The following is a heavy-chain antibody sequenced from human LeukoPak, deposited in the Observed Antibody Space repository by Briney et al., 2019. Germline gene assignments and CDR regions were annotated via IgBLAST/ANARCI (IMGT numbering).Heavy chain of an antibody. Sequence: ASVKVSCKASGYTFTSYYMHWVRQAPGQGLEWMGIINPSGGSTSYAQKFQGRVTITRDTSASTAYMELSSLRSEDMAVYYCASGGLELQLDYWGQGTLVTVSS. CDR2: INPSGGST. J-gene: IGHJ4*02. V-gene: IGHV1-46*01. CDR1: GYTFTSYY. D-gene: IGHD1-7*01. CDR3: ASGGLELQLDY.